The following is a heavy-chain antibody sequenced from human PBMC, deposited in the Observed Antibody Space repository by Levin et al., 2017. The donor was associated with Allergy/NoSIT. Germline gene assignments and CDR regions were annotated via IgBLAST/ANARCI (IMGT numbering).Heavy chain of an antibody. CDR3: ATAVAGTGIDY. J-gene: IGHJ4*02. CDR2: ISSSSSYT. CDR1: GFTFSDYY. D-gene: IGHD6-19*01. Sequence: GESLKISCAASGFTFSDYYMSWIRQAPGKGLEWVSYISSSSSYTNYADSVKGRFTISRDNAKNSLYLQMNSLRAEDTAVYYCATAVAGTGIDYWGQGTLVTVSS. V-gene: IGHV3-11*05.